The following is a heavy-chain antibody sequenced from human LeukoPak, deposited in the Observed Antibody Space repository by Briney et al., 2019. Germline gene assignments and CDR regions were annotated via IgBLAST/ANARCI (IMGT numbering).Heavy chain of an antibody. CDR2: ISYDGSNK. J-gene: IGHJ4*02. V-gene: IGHV3-30*03. CDR3: APEGDGYILFDY. CDR1: GFTFSSYV. Sequence: GGSLRLSCAAPGFTFSSYVMHWVRQAPGKGLEWVAVISYDGSNKYYADSVKGRFTISRDNSKNTLYLQMNSLRVEDTAVYYCAPEGDGYILFDYWGQGILVTVSS. D-gene: IGHD5-24*01.